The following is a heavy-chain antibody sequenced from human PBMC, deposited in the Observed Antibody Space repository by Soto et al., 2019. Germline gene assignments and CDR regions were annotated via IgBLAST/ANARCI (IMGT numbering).Heavy chain of an antibody. V-gene: IGHV3-33*01. J-gene: IGHJ6*02. CDR2: IWYDGSNK. Sequence: GGSLRLSCAASGFTFSSYGMHWVRQAPGKGLEWVAVIWYDGSNKYYADSVKGRFTISRDNSKNTLYLQMNSLRAEDTAVYYCASSWYNYYGMDVWGQGTTVTVSS. CDR1: GFTFSSYG. D-gene: IGHD6-13*01. CDR3: ASSWYNYYGMDV.